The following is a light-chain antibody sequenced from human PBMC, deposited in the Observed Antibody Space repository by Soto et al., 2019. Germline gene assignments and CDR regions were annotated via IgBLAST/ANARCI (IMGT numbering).Light chain of an antibody. CDR2: KAS. Sequence: DIQMTQSPSTLSASVGDRVTITCRASQSISSWLAWYQQKPGKAPKLLIYKASSLESEVPSRFSGSGSGTEFTLTISSLQPDDFATYYCQQYKNLWTFGQGTKVEIK. J-gene: IGKJ1*01. V-gene: IGKV1-5*03. CDR1: QSISSW. CDR3: QQYKNLWT.